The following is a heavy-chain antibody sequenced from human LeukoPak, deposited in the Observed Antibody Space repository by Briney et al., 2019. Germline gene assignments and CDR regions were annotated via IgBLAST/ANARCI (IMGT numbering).Heavy chain of an antibody. J-gene: IGHJ3*02. D-gene: IGHD3-9*01. CDR2: VDHSFGGT. CDR1: GFTFSSFA. CDR3: AKDDRLGYFDWADAFDI. V-gene: IGHV3-23*01. Sequence: GGSLRLSCAASGFTFSSFAMSWVRLAPGKRLEWVSTVDHSFGGTHYADSVKGRFTISRDNSKNTLYLQMNSLRAEDTAVYYCAKDDRLGYFDWADAFDIWGQGTMVTVSS.